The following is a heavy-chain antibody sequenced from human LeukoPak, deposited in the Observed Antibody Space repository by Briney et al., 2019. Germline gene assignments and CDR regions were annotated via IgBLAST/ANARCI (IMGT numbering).Heavy chain of an antibody. V-gene: IGHV3-74*01. Sequence: GGSLRLSCAASGNYWMHWVRQALGKGLAWVSHVNSDGSWTSHADSVKGRFTISKDNAKNTVYLQMNNLRTEDTAVYYCVSFYETNWGRGTLVTVSS. D-gene: IGHD2-2*01. J-gene: IGHJ4*02. CDR2: VNSDGSWT. CDR1: GNYW. CDR3: VSFYETN.